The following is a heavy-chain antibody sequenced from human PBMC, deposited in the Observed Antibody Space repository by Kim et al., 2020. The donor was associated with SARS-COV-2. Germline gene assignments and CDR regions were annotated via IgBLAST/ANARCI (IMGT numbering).Heavy chain of an antibody. Sequence: SETLSLTCTVSGGSISSGSYYWSWIWQPAGKGLEWIGRIYTSGSTNYNPSLKSRVTISVDTSKNQFSLKLSSVTAADTAVYYCARGPPRSTGYYFSYYYGMDVWGQGTTVTVSS. V-gene: IGHV4-61*02. CDR1: GGSISSGSYY. D-gene: IGHD3-22*01. CDR3: ARGPPRSTGYYFSYYYGMDV. CDR2: IYTSGST. J-gene: IGHJ6*02.